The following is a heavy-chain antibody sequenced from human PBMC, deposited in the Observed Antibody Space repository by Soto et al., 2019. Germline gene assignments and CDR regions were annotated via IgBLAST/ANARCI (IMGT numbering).Heavy chain of an antibody. D-gene: IGHD2-8*02. Sequence: EVQLLESGGGLVQPGGSLRLSCAASGVSFSSFPMSWVRQAPGKGLESVSVIMGSGGRTYYADSVQGRFTISRDDSKSTVFLQMTSLRAEDTAIYYCAKGGAHWYFYYRGQGTLVTVTS. J-gene: IGHJ4*02. CDR2: IMGSGGRT. CDR3: AKGGAHWYFYY. V-gene: IGHV3-23*01. CDR1: GVSFSSFP.